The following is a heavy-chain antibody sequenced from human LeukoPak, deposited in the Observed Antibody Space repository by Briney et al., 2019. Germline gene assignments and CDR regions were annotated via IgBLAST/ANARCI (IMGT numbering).Heavy chain of an antibody. CDR1: GGSFSGYY. CDR3: ARLVYYYGSGSFGDYYYYYMDV. V-gene: IGHV4-34*01. J-gene: IGHJ6*03. CDR2: INHSGST. D-gene: IGHD3-10*01. Sequence: SEILSLTCAVYGGSFSGYYWSWIRQPPGKGLEWIGEINHSGSTNYNPSLKSRVTISVDTSKNQFSLKLSSVTAADTAVYYCARLVYYYGSGSFGDYYYYYMDVWGKGTTVTVSS.